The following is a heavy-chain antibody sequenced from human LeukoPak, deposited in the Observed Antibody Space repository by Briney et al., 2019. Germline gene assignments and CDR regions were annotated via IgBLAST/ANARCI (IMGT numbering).Heavy chain of an antibody. J-gene: IGHJ4*02. D-gene: IGHD5-18*01. CDR2: FDPEDGET. CDR3: ATARDVDTAMAYAFDY. Sequence: ASVKVSCKVSGYTLTELSIHWVRQAPGKGLEWMGGFDPEDGETIYAQKFQGRVTMTEDTSTDTAYMELSSLRSEDTAVYYCATARDVDTAMAYAFDYWGQGTLVTVSS. V-gene: IGHV1-24*01. CDR1: GYTLTELS.